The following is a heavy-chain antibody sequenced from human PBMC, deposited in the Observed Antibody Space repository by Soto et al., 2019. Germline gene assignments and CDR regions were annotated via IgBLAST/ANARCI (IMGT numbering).Heavy chain of an antibody. D-gene: IGHD6-19*01. J-gene: IGHJ3*02. CDR1: GFTFSSYG. V-gene: IGHV3-33*01. Sequence: QVQLVESGGGVVQPGRSLRLSCAASGFTFSSYGMHWVRQAPGKGLEWVAVIWYDGSNKYYADSVKGRFTISRDNSKNTLYLQMNSLRAEDTAVYYCAREGIPVAGFRLHAFDIWGQGTMVTVSS. CDR3: AREGIPVAGFRLHAFDI. CDR2: IWYDGSNK.